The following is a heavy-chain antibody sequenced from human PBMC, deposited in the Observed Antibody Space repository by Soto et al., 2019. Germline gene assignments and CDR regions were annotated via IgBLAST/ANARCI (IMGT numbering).Heavy chain of an antibody. CDR3: AKAEGYSFDI. D-gene: IGHD1-1*01. J-gene: IGHJ3*02. CDR2: IRQDGNEE. CDR1: GFTFRSHW. V-gene: IGHV3-7*01. Sequence: EVQLVETGGGLVQPGGSLRLSCAASGFTFRSHWMSWVRQAPGRGLEWVANIRQDGNEEQYLDSVKGRFTLSRDNAKNLLCLQMNGLRVEDTAVYYCAKAEGYSFDIRGQGTMVTVSS.